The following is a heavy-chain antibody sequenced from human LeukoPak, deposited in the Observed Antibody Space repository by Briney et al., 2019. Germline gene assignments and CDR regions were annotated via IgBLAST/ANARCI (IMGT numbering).Heavy chain of an antibody. Sequence: GKSLRLSCAASGFTFSNYAMHWVRQAPGKGLEWVSVIHHDASNQYYRDSVKGRFTISRDNSKNTLSLLMNSLRAEDTAIYYCARDPVTYYSASVTYYTHYYGMTVWGQGTTVTVSS. CDR3: ARDPVTYYSASVTYYTHYYGMTV. V-gene: IGHV3-33*01. CDR1: GFTFSNYA. D-gene: IGHD3-10*01. CDR2: IHHDASNQ. J-gene: IGHJ6*02.